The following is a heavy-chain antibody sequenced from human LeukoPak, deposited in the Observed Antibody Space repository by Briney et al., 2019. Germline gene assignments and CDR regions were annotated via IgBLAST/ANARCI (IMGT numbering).Heavy chain of an antibody. CDR3: AREPVAYYYDSSGSEGHY. CDR2: IIPIFGTA. D-gene: IGHD3-22*01. J-gene: IGHJ4*02. Sequence: SVKVSCKASGGTFSSYAISWLRQAPGQGLEWMGGIIPIFGTANYAQKFQGRVTITTDESTSTAYMELSSLRSEDTAVYYCAREPVAYYYDSSGSEGHYWGQGTLVTVSS. CDR1: GGTFSSYA. V-gene: IGHV1-69*05.